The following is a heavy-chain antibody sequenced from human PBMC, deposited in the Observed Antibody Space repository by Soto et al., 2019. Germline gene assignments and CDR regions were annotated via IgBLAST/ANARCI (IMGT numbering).Heavy chain of an antibody. CDR1: GGSITSSSYY. D-gene: IGHD1-26*01. V-gene: IGHV4-39*01. Sequence: QLHLRESGPGLVKPSETLSLTCTVSGGSITSSSYYWGWIRQPPGKGLEWIGSIYYSVSTYYNPSLKSRVTISADTSKKQFPLKLGSVPAADTAVYYCATQEVGGSYVYTFDPWGQGTLVTVSS. CDR3: ATQEVGGSYVYTFDP. CDR2: IYYSVST. J-gene: IGHJ5*02.